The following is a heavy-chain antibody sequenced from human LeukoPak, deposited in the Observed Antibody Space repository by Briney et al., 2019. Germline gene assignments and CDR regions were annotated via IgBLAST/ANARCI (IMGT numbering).Heavy chain of an antibody. D-gene: IGHD5-18*01. CDR1: GFTFSNYW. Sequence: PGGSLRLSCAASGFTFSNYWMHWVRQAPGKGLVWVSHINNDGSSTNYADSVKGRFTISRDNAKNTLYLQMNSLRAEDTAVYYCAKGDTAGFDYWGQGTLVTVSS. CDR2: INNDGSST. J-gene: IGHJ4*02. V-gene: IGHV3-74*01. CDR3: AKGDTAGFDY.